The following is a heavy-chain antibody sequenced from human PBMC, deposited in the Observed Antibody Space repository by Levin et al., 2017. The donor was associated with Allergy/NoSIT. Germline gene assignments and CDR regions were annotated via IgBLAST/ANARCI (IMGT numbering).Heavy chain of an antibody. V-gene: IGHV1-69*13. CDR2: IIPIFGTA. D-gene: IGHD1-26*01. J-gene: IGHJ6*02. Sequence: SVKVSCKASGGTFSSYAISWVRQAPGQGLEWMGGIIPIFGTANYAQKFQGRVTITADESTSTAYMELSSLRSEDTAVYYCAGGSYQYYYYYYGMDVWGQGTTVTVSS. CDR1: GGTFSSYA. CDR3: AGGSYQYYYYYYGMDV.